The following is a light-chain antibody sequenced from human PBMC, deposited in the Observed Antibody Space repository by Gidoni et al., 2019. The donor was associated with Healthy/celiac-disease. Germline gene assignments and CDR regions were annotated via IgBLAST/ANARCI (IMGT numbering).Light chain of an antibody. CDR2: DAY. V-gene: IGKV3D-20*01. CDR3: QQYGSSQGT. Sequence: EIVLTQSPATLSLYPGERATLSCGASQSVSSSYLAWYQQKPGLAPRLLIYDAYSRATGIPDSFSGSGSGTDFTLTISRLEPEDFAVYYCQQYGSSQGTFGQGTKVEIK. CDR1: QSVSSSY. J-gene: IGKJ1*01.